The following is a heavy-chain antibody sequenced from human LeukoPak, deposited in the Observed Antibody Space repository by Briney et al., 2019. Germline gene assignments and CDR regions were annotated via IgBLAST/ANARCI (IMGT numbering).Heavy chain of an antibody. D-gene: IGHD2-15*01. CDR1: GYRFTSYS. Sequence: GESLKISCEGSGYRFTSYSIAWVRQMPGKGLEWMGIIYPSDSDTTYSPSFQGQVTISADRSINTAYLQWSSLKASDTAVYHCARRFCSGATCYQLDYWGQGTLVTVSS. CDR2: IYPSDSDT. J-gene: IGHJ4*02. CDR3: ARRFCSGATCYQLDY. V-gene: IGHV5-51*01.